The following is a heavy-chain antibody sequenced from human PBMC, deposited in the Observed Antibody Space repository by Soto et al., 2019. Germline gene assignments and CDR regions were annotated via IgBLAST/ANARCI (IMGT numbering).Heavy chain of an antibody. Sequence: EVQLLESGGGLEQPGGSLRLSCAASGFTFSSYAMSWVRQAPGKGLEWVSGLSGRGGTTYYADSVKGRFTISRDNSKNTLYLQMNSLRAEDTAVYYCGKLPFSTGTTGSFDSWGQGTLVTVSS. J-gene: IGHJ4*02. CDR2: LSGRGGTT. CDR3: GKLPFSTGTTGSFDS. CDR1: GFTFSSYA. V-gene: IGHV3-23*01. D-gene: IGHD1-1*01.